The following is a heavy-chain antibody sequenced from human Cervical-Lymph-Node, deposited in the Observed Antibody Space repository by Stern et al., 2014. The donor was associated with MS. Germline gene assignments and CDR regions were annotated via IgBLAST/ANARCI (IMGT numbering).Heavy chain of an antibody. J-gene: IGHJ4*02. CDR1: GFTFSNFA. D-gene: IGHD1-1*01. CDR2: IGSDGGT. CDR3: GKGRHYWSSDS. Sequence: MQLVESGGGLVQPGGSLRLSCAGSGFTFSNFAMTWIRQAPGKGLEWVSGIGSDGGTRYAESVKGRFSISRDNSRNSLYLQMEGLRAEDTAVYYCGKGRHYWSSDSWGQGTLVTVSS. V-gene: IGHV3-23*04.